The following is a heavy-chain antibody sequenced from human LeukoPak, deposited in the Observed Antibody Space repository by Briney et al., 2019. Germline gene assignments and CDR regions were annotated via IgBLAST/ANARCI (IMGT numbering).Heavy chain of an antibody. CDR1: GGSISSSSYY. CDR2: IYHSGST. D-gene: IGHD3-22*01. V-gene: IGHV4-39*07. Sequence: PSETLSLTCTVSGGSISSSSYYWGWIRQPPGKGLEWIGSIYHSGSTYYNPSLKSRVTISVDTSKNQFSLKLSSVTAADTAVYYCARDRLNYYDSSGSENYFDYWGQGTLVTVSS. CDR3: ARDRLNYYDSSGSENYFDY. J-gene: IGHJ4*02.